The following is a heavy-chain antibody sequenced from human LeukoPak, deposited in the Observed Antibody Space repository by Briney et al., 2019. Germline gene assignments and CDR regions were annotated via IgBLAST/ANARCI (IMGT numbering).Heavy chain of an antibody. D-gene: IGHD5-12*01. CDR1: GGSISSYY. Sequence: PSETLSLTCTVSGGSISSYYWSWIRQPPGKGLEWIGYIYYGGSINYNPSLKSRVTISVDTSKNQFSLKLSSVTAADTAVYYCARGSARYSGYDSAFDYWGQGTLVTVSS. V-gene: IGHV4-59*01. J-gene: IGHJ4*02. CDR3: ARGSARYSGYDSAFDY. CDR2: IYYGGSI.